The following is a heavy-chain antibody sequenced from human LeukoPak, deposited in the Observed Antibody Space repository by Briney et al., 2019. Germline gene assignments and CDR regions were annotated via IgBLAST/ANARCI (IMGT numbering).Heavy chain of an antibody. CDR2: INPNSGGT. CDR1: GYTFTGYY. V-gene: IGHV1-2*02. D-gene: IGHD1-26*01. CDR3: ARNKLVGATHTYDAFDI. J-gene: IGHJ3*02. Sequence: ASVKVSCKASGYTFTGYYMHWVRQAPGQGLEWMGWINPNSGGTNYAQKFQGRVTMTRDTSISTAYMELSRLRSDDTAVYYCARNKLVGATHTYDAFDIWGQGTMLTVSS.